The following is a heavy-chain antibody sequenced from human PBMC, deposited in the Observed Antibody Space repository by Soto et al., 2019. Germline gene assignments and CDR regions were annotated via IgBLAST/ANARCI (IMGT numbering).Heavy chain of an antibody. V-gene: IGHV4-39*01. Sequence: QLQLQESGPRLVKPSETLSLTCTVSGVSISSSSDYWGWIRQPPGKGLEWIGTIYYSGSTYYNPNLKSRVTISVDKSKNQFSLKLSSVTAADTAVYYCATPGGYSRGWFDPWGQEPWSPYP. D-gene: IGHD3-22*01. CDR3: ATPGGYSRGWFDP. CDR1: GVSISSSSDY. CDR2: IYYSGST. J-gene: IGHJ5*02.